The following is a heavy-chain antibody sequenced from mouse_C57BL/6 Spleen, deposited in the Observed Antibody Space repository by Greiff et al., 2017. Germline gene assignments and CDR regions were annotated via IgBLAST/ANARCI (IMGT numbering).Heavy chain of an antibody. CDR3: ARADGYGMDY. CDR1: GYSITSGYY. D-gene: IGHD2-2*01. V-gene: IGHV3-6*01. Sequence: EVQLQQSGPGLVKPSQSLSLTCSVTGYSITSGYYWNWIRQFPGNKLEWMGYISYDGSNNYNPSLKNRISITRDTSKNQFFLKLNSVTTEDTATYYCARADGYGMDYWGQGTSVTVSS. J-gene: IGHJ4*01. CDR2: ISYDGSN.